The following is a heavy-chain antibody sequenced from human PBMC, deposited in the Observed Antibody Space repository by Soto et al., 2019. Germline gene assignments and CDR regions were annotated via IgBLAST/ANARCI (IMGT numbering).Heavy chain of an antibody. CDR1: GGSISSNDFY. CDR3: ACIFSGGYSYCFYYYGMDV. J-gene: IGHJ6*02. D-gene: IGHD5-18*01. V-gene: IGHV4-30-4*08. CDR2: IYYSGNT. Sequence: SETLSLTCIVSGGSISSNDFYWSWICQHPGKGLEWIGYIYYSGNTYYNPSLKSRVTILVDASKNQFSLKVSSVTPADTAVYYCACIFSGGYSYCFYYYGMDVWGQGTTVTVSS.